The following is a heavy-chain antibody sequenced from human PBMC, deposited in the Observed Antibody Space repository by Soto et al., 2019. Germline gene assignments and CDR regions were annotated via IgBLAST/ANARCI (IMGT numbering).Heavy chain of an antibody. D-gene: IGHD6-6*01. CDR1: GASITSLNYY. CDR2: SYHSGST. V-gene: IGHV4-39*01. Sequence: SETLSLTCTVSGASITSLNYYWGWIRQPPGKGLEWIGSSYHSGSTYYTPSLMSRVAMSVDTSKNQFSLKLNSVTAADTAVYYCARRGWGSSSFFDYWGQGTLVTVS. J-gene: IGHJ4*02. CDR3: ARRGWGSSSFFDY.